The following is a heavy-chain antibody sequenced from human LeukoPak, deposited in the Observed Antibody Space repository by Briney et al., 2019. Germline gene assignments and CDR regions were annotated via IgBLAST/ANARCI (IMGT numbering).Heavy chain of an antibody. Sequence: TGGSLRLSCAASGFTFSSYGMHWVRQAPGKGLEWVAVISYDGSNKYYADSVKGRFTISRDNSKNTLYLQMDSLRAEDTAVYFCARDILGPADYWGQGMLVTVSS. J-gene: IGHJ4*02. CDR2: ISYDGSNK. V-gene: IGHV3-30*03. CDR1: GFTFSSYG. D-gene: IGHD1-14*01. CDR3: ARDILGPADY.